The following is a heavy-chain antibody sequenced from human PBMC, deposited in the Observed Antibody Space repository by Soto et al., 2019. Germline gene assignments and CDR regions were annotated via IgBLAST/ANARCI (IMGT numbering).Heavy chain of an antibody. CDR3: ARGRAVAV. D-gene: IGHD6-19*01. Sequence: EVQLVESGGGLVQPGGSLRLSCVASGFTFSDYCMTWIRQAPGKGLEWVANIKSDGSEPDYVDSVKDRFTIYRDNARNSLSLQMNELRTEDTGIYYRARGRAVAVWGQGTLVSVSS. V-gene: IGHV3-7*02. J-gene: IGHJ4*02. CDR1: GFTFSDYC. CDR2: IKSDGSEP.